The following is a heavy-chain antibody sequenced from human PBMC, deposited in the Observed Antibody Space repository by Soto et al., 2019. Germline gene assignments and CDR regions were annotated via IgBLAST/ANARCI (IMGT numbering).Heavy chain of an antibody. CDR1: GGSISRGDHF. V-gene: IGHV4-30-4*01. Sequence: SETLSLTCTVSGGSISRGDHFWSWLRQPPGKGLEWIGYIYYSGSTYYNPSLKSRVAISVDTSKNQFSLTLTSVTAADTAVYFCAREEALIVVPTGGIDYSFDYWGQGTLVTVSS. CDR2: IYYSGST. D-gene: IGHD3-22*01. J-gene: IGHJ4*02. CDR3: AREEALIVVPTGGIDYSFDY.